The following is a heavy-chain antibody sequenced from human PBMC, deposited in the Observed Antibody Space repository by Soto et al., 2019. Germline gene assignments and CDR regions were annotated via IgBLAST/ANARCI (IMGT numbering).Heavy chain of an antibody. V-gene: IGHV4-59*08. Sequence: SETLSLTCTVSGGSISNYYWSWIRQPPGKGLEWIGYVYYSGTTNYNPSLKSRVTISVDTSKNQFSLKLSSVTAADTAVYYCARRYGYSFDYWGQGTLVTVSS. CDR3: ARRYGYSFDY. CDR1: GGSISNYY. CDR2: VYYSGTT. J-gene: IGHJ4*02. D-gene: IGHD1-1*01.